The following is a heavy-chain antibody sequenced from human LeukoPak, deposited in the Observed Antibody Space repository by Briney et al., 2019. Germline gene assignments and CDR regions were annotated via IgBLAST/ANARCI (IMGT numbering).Heavy chain of an antibody. D-gene: IGHD5-12*01. J-gene: IGHJ6*02. CDR1: GFTFSSYG. V-gene: IGHV3-33*01. CDR2: IWYDGSNK. Sequence: GGSLRLSCAASGFTFSSYGMHWVRQAPGKGLEGVAVIWYDGSNKYYADSVKGRFTISRDNSKNTLYLQMNSLRAEDTAVYYCARDSGYDYYYYYYGMDVWGQGTTVTVSS. CDR3: ARDSGYDYYYYYYGMDV.